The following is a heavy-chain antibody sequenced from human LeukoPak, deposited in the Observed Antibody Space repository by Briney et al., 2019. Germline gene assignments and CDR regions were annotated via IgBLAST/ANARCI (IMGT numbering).Heavy chain of an antibody. V-gene: IGHV3-74*01. J-gene: IGHJ4*02. CDR1: GFTFNNYA. D-gene: IGHD3-16*01. Sequence: GGSLRLSCAASGFTFNNYAMSWVRQAPGKGLEWVSRINTDGSSTSYADSVKGRFTISRDNAKNTLYLQMNSLRAEDTAVYYCAREGYEGAFDYWGQGTLVTVSS. CDR3: AREGYEGAFDY. CDR2: INTDGSST.